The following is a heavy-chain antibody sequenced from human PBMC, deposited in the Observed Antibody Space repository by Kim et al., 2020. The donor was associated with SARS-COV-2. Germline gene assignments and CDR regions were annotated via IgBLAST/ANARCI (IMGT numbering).Heavy chain of an antibody. Sequence: ASVKVSCKASGYTFTSYYMHWVRQAPGQGLEWMGIINPSGGSTSYAQKFQGRVTMTRDTSTSTVYMELSSLRSEDTAVYYCARSAYGSGSYYSYYFDYWGQGTLVTVSS. CDR1: GYTFTSYY. J-gene: IGHJ4*02. V-gene: IGHV1-46*01. D-gene: IGHD3-10*01. CDR3: ARSAYGSGSYYSYYFDY. CDR2: INPSGGST.